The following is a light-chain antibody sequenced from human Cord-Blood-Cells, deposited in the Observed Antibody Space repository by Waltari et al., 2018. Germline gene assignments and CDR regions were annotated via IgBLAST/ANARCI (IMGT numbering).Light chain of an antibody. CDR3: QQYNSYSPYT. CDR1: PSISSW. Sequence: DIQTTQSPSTLSASVRDRVTITCRASPSISSWLAWYQQKPGKAPKLLICDASSLESGVPSRFSGSGSGTEFTLTISSLQPDDFATYYCQQYNSYSPYTFGQGTKLEIK. V-gene: IGKV1-5*01. J-gene: IGKJ2*01. CDR2: DAS.